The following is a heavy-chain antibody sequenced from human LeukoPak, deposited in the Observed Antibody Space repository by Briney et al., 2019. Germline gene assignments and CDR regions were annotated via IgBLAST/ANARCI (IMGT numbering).Heavy chain of an antibody. CDR3: AREYSSSAKGDYYYYMDV. V-gene: IGHV1-69*05. CDR1: GGTFSSYA. Sequence: SVKVSCKASGGTFSSYAISWVRQAPGQGLEWMGGIIPIFGTANYAQKFQGRVTITTDESTSTAYMELSSLRSEDTAVYYCAREYSSSAKGDYYYYMDVWGKETTVTVSS. CDR2: IIPIFGTA. J-gene: IGHJ6*03. D-gene: IGHD6-6*01.